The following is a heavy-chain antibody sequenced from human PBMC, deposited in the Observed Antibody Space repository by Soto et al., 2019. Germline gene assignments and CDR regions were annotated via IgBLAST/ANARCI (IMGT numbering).Heavy chain of an antibody. Sequence: QVQLVQSGAEVKKPGSSVKVSCKASGGTFSGYAISWVRQAPGQGLEWMGGIIPIFGTANYAQKFQGRVTITADESTSTAYMELSSLRSEDTAVYYCARCKSGSYAGKNWFDPWGQGTLVTVSS. J-gene: IGHJ5*02. CDR3: ARCKSGSYAGKNWFDP. D-gene: IGHD1-26*01. V-gene: IGHV1-69*01. CDR1: GGTFSGYA. CDR2: IIPIFGTA.